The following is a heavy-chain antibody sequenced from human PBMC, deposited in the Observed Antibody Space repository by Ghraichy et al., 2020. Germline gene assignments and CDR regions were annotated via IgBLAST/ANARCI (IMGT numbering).Heavy chain of an antibody. Sequence: SETLSLTCTVSGDSISSGSFFWGWIRQPPGKGLDWIGSVFYSGSTYYNPSLKSRVTISVDTSKNQFSLKLSSVTAAETAVYWCARQPAATMREFAFDYWGQGTLVPVSS. CDR3: ARQPAATMREFAFDY. CDR1: GDSISSGSFF. V-gene: IGHV4-39*01. CDR2: VFYSGST. D-gene: IGHD2-2*01. J-gene: IGHJ4*02.